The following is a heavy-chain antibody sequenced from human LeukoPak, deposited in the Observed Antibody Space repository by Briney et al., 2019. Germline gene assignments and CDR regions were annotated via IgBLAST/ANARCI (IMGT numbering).Heavy chain of an antibody. CDR2: IATSGT. CDR3: AREGLERHLALDS. D-gene: IGHD1-1*01. J-gene: IGHJ4*02. Sequence: GGFLRLSCGASGFSFSSHAMSWFRKPPGTGLEWLSSIATSGTYYTSSVKGRFTISRDDSKNMLFLQMNSLTAEDTAVYFCAREGLERHLALDSWGQGTLVTVSS. CDR1: GFSFSSHA. V-gene: IGHV3-23*01.